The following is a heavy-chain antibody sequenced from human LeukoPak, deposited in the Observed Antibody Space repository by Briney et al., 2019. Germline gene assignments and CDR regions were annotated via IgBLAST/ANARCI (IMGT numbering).Heavy chain of an antibody. J-gene: IGHJ3*02. Sequence: SETLSLTCTVSGYSISSGYYWGWIRQPPGKGLEWIGSIYHSGTTYYNPSLKSRVTILVDTSKNQFSLKLSSVTAADTAVYYCARVTAYDFWSGYSKYAFDIWGQGTMVTVSS. CDR3: ARVTAYDFWSGYSKYAFDI. CDR1: GYSISSGYY. D-gene: IGHD3-3*01. CDR2: IYHSGTT. V-gene: IGHV4-38-2*02.